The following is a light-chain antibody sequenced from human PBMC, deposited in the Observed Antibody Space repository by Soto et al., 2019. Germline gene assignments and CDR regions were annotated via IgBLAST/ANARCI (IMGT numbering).Light chain of an antibody. CDR2: WAS. CDR3: QQYCSSPWT. Sequence: DIVMTQSPDSLAVSLGERATINCKSSQRVLYSSSNKNYLAWYQQKPGQPPKLLIYWASTRESGVPDRFSGSGSGTDFTLTISSLQAEDVAVYYCQQYCSSPWTFGQGTKVEL. CDR1: QRVLYSSSNKNY. V-gene: IGKV4-1*01. J-gene: IGKJ1*01.